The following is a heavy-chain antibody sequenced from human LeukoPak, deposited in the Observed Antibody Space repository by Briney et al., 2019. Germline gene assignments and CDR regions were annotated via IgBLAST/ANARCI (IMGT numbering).Heavy chain of an antibody. CDR2: IYPDDSDI. D-gene: IGHD5-18*01. CDR1: GYRFTNYW. Sequence: GESLKISCKGSGYRFTNYWIGWVRQMPGKGLECMGVIYPDDSDIRYSPSFQGQVTISADKSVSTAYLQWSSLKASDTAIYYCARHTRGVDTALVQDAFDIWGQGTRVTVSS. J-gene: IGHJ3*02. CDR3: ARHTRGVDTALVQDAFDI. V-gene: IGHV5-51*01.